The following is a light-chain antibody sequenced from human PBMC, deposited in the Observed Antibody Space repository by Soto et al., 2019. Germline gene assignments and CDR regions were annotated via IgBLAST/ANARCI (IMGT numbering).Light chain of an antibody. V-gene: IGLV4-69*01. CDR2: LYSDGYH. Sequence: QSVLTQSPSASASLGASVKLTCTLSSGHSSYAIAWHQQQPEKGPRYLMKLYSDGYHSKGDGIPDRFSGSSSGAERYLIISSLQSEDEADYYCQTWGTGIQMFGGGTKLTVL. CDR1: SGHSSYA. CDR3: QTWGTGIQM. J-gene: IGLJ3*02.